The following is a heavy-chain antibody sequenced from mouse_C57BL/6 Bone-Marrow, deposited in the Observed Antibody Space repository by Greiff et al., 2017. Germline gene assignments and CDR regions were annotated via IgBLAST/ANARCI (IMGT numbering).Heavy chain of an antibody. V-gene: IGHV14-4*01. CDR3: NGYAMDY. CDR1: GFNIKDDY. J-gene: IGHJ4*01. Sequence: EVQLQQSGAELVRPGASVKLSCTASGFNIKDDYMHWVKQRPEQSLEWIGWIDPENGDTEYASKFQGKATITADTSSNTAYLQLSSLTYEDTAVXYCNGYAMDYWGQGTSVTVAS. D-gene: IGHD1-1*02. CDR2: IDPENGDT.